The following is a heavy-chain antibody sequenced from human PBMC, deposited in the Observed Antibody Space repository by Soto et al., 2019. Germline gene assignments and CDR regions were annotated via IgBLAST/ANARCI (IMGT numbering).Heavy chain of an antibody. CDR2: INPSGGST. J-gene: IGHJ4*02. Sequence: GASVKVSCKASGYTFTSYYMHWVRQAPGQGLEWMGIINPSGGSTSYAQKFQGRVTMTRDTSTSTVYMELSSLRSEDTAVYYCARDRYCSGGSCYDFDYWGQGTLVTVSS. D-gene: IGHD2-15*01. CDR1: GYTFTSYY. V-gene: IGHV1-46*01. CDR3: ARDRYCSGGSCYDFDY.